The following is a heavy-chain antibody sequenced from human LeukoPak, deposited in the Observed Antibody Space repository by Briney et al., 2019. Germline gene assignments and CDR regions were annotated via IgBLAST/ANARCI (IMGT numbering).Heavy chain of an antibody. CDR1: GFTFSSYA. D-gene: IGHD1-26*01. V-gene: IGHV3-23*01. Sequence: HTGGSLRLTCAASGFTFSSYAMSWVSQAPGKGLEWVAAISGSGGSTYYADSVKGRFTISRDNSKNTLYLQMNSLRAEDTAVYYCAKDWGQVGATQVDYWGQGTLVTVSS. CDR3: AKDWGQVGATQVDY. J-gene: IGHJ4*02. CDR2: ISGSGGST.